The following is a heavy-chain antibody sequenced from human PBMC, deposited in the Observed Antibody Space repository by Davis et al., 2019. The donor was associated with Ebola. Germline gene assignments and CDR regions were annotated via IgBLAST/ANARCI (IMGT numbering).Heavy chain of an antibody. CDR2: ISSSSSYI. Sequence: GESLKISCAASGFTFSSYSMNWVRQAPGKGLEWVSSISSSSSYIYYADSVKGRFTISRDNAKNSLYLQMNSLRAEDTAVYYCARGYVAARPDYYYGMDVWGQGTTVTVSS. D-gene: IGHD6-6*01. CDR3: ARGYVAARPDYYYGMDV. CDR1: GFTFSSYS. J-gene: IGHJ6*02. V-gene: IGHV3-21*01.